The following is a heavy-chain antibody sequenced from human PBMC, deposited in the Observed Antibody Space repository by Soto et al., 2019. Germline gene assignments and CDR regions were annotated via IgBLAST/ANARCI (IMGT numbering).Heavy chain of an antibody. CDR1: GGSISSSSYY. CDR3: ARQLYGDYDILTGYFVSLYYMDV. V-gene: IGHV4-39*01. CDR2: IYYSGST. Sequence: SETLSLTCTVSGGSISSSSYYWGWIRQPPGKGLEWIGSIYYSGSTYYNPSLKSRVTISVDTSKNQFSLKLSSVTAADTAVYYCARQLYGDYDILTGYFVSLYYMDVWGKGTTVTVSS. J-gene: IGHJ6*03. D-gene: IGHD3-9*01.